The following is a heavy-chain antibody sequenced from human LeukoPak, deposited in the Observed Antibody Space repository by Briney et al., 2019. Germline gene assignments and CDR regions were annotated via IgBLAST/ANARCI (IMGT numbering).Heavy chain of an antibody. CDR1: GFTFSGYS. CDR2: ISKSSSYI. Sequence: PGGSLRLSCAASGFTFSGYSMNWVRQAPGKGLEWVSSISKSSSYIYYADSVKGRFTISRDNAKNSLYLQMNSLRAEDTAVYYCAREGSVGVYDYMDVWGKGTTVTVSS. D-gene: IGHD3-22*01. J-gene: IGHJ6*03. CDR3: AREGSVGVYDYMDV. V-gene: IGHV3-21*01.